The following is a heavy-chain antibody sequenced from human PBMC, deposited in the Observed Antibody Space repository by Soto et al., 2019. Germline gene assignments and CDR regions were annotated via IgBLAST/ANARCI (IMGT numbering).Heavy chain of an antibody. Sequence: GGSLRHSCAASGFTFSSYAMRWVRQAPGKGLEWVSAISGSGGSTYYADSVKGRFTISSDNSKNTLYLQMNRLRAEDTAVYYSSFMRDREYRYVSDFWAQGSLVTGSA. CDR1: GFTFSSYA. V-gene: IGHV3-23*01. J-gene: IGHJ4*02. CDR2: ISGSGGST. CDR3: SFMRDREYRYVSDF. D-gene: IGHD3-16*01.